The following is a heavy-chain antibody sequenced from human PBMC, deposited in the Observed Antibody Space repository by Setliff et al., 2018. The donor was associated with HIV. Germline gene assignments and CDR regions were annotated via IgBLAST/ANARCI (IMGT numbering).Heavy chain of an antibody. Sequence: ASVKVSCKASGYRFNTYGISRVRQAPGQGLEWMGWISPYNGDTRFAQSLQGRVTLTTDTSTNTAYMEMRTLRSADTAVYYCVRGVTRDISGYYRDEYFQHWGQGTPVTVSS. CDR1: GYRFNTYG. CDR3: VRGVTRDISGYYRDEYFQH. D-gene: IGHD3-22*01. CDR2: ISPYNGDT. V-gene: IGHV1-18*01. J-gene: IGHJ1*01.